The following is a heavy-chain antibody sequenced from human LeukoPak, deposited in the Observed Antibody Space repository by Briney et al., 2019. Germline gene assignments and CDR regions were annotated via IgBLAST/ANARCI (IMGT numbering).Heavy chain of an antibody. CDR3: AKTQWKVGATDYFDY. V-gene: IGHV3-23*01. Sequence: PGGSLRLSCAASGFAFNNYAMTWVRQAPGKGREWVSNINDNGGQRHYADSVKGRFTISRDNSKNMMFLQMDSLRAEDTAVYYCAKTQWKVGATDYFDYWGQGILVTVSS. CDR2: INDNGGQR. D-gene: IGHD1-26*01. J-gene: IGHJ4*02. CDR1: GFAFNNYA.